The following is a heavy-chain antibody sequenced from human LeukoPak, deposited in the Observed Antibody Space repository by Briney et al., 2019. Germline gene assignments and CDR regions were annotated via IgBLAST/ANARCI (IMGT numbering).Heavy chain of an antibody. CDR1: GFTFSSYS. J-gene: IGHJ3*02. Sequence: PGGSLRLSCAASGFTFSSYSMNWVRQAPGKGLEWVSGINWNGGSTGYADSVKGRFTISRDNAKNSLYLQMNSLKAEDTALYYCARDRGGATSFHAFDIWGQGTMVTVSS. CDR2: INWNGGST. D-gene: IGHD1-26*01. V-gene: IGHV3-20*04. CDR3: ARDRGGATSFHAFDI.